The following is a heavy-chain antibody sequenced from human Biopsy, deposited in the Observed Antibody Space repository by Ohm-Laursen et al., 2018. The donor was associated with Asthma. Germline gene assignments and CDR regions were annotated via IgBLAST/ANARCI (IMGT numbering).Heavy chain of an antibody. Sequence: SSVKVSCKSLGGTFNTYVIGWVRQAPGQGLEWMGGITSVFGITTYPQKFQDRVTITADDSTSTVYMELSSLRSEDTAVYYCARKAGSCISRTCYSLDFRGQGTLVTVSS. V-gene: IGHV1-69*01. J-gene: IGHJ4*02. CDR2: ITSVFGIT. D-gene: IGHD2-2*01. CDR3: ARKAGSCISRTCYSLDF. CDR1: GGTFNTYV.